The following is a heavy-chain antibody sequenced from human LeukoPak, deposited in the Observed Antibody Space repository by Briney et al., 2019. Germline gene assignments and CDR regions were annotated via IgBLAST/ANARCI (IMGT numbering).Heavy chain of an antibody. CDR2: INADGSTA. J-gene: IGHJ3*01. CDR3: VVVVYPPDSDGFDV. CDR1: GFTFGNSW. V-gene: IGHV3-74*01. Sequence: GGSLRLSCAESGFTFGNSWVHWVRQAPGKGLVWVSLINADGSTATYADSVKGRFTISRDNARNTLSLQMNSLTIEDTAVYYCVVVVYPPDSDGFDVWGQGTMITVSS. D-gene: IGHD1-14*01.